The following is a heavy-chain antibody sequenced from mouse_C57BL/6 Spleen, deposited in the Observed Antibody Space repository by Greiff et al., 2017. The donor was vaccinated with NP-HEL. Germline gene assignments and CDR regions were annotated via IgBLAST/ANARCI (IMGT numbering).Heavy chain of an antibody. CDR1: GFTFSDYG. Sequence: EVKVVESGGGLVKPGGSLKLSCAASGFTFSDYGMHWVRQAPEKGLEWVAYISRGSSTIYYADTVKGRFTISRDNAKNTLFLQMTSLRSEDTAMYYCARRLLLRLEGFAYWGQGTLVTVSA. J-gene: IGHJ3*01. CDR3: ARRLLLRLEGFAY. V-gene: IGHV5-17*01. CDR2: ISRGSSTI. D-gene: IGHD1-1*01.